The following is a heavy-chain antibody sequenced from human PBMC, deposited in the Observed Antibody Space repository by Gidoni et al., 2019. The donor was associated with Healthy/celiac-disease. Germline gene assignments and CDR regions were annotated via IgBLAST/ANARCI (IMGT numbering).Heavy chain of an antibody. Sequence: QVQLVESGGGVVQPGRSLRLSCAASGFTFSSDGMHWVRQAPGKGLEWVAVIWYDGSNKYYADSVKGRFTISRDNSKNTLYLQMNSLRAEDTAVYYCAGAYCGGDCYSGYYYYYGMDVWGQGTTVTVSS. D-gene: IGHD2-21*02. J-gene: IGHJ6*02. V-gene: IGHV3-33*01. CDR1: GFTFSSDG. CDR2: IWYDGSNK. CDR3: AGAYCGGDCYSGYYYYYGMDV.